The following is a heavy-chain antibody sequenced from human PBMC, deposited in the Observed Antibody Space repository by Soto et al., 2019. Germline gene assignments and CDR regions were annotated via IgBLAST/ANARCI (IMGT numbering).Heavy chain of an antibody. CDR2: ISQSGHT. D-gene: IGHD6-6*01. CDR3: ARAPKVSGSSQTRPDF. J-gene: IGHJ4*02. V-gene: IGHV4-34*01. CDR1: SGSFSGYY. Sequence: QVQLHQWGAGLLKPSETLSLACSIYSGSFSGYYWSWIRQPPGKGLEWIGEISQSGHTNYSPSLKSRVSISIDTSKKQFSLYLASVSAADTAVYYCARAPKVSGSSQTRPDFWGQGTLVTVSS.